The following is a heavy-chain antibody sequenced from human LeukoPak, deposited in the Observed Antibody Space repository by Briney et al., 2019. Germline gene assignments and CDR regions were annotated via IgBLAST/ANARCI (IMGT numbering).Heavy chain of an antibody. D-gene: IGHD3-22*01. Sequence: GGSLRLSCAASGFTFSRYWIHWVRQAPGKGLEWVSRINPDGSTTTYADSVKGRFTISRDNAENTVYLQMNSLRAEDTAVYYCARVLSGSWDWFDPWGQGTLVTVSS. V-gene: IGHV3-74*01. CDR1: GFTFSRYW. CDR3: ARVLSGSWDWFDP. J-gene: IGHJ5*02. CDR2: INPDGSTT.